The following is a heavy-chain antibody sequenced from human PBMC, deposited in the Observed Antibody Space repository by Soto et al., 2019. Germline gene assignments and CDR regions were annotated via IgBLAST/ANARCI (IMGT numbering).Heavy chain of an antibody. V-gene: IGHV3-23*01. CDR2: ISGSGGST. J-gene: IGHJ4*02. CDR3: AKKVLQGGYPEDY. Sequence: VGSLRLSCAASGFTFSSYAMSWVRQAPGKGLEWVSAISGSGGSTYYADSVKGRFAISRDNSKNTLYLQMNSLRAEDTAVYYCAKKVLQGGYPEDYWGQGTLVTVSS. CDR1: GFTFSSYA. D-gene: IGHD5-12*01.